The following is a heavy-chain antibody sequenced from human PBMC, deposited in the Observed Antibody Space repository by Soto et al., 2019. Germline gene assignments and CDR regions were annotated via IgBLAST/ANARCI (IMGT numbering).Heavy chain of an antibody. D-gene: IGHD3-22*01. V-gene: IGHV4-39*01. CDR1: DGSMNSDSSY. J-gene: IGHJ4*02. Sequence: QLQLQESGPGLVKPSETLSLTCRVSDGSMNSDSSYWGWIRQPPGKGREWIGVINHSGSTYHNLSLKGRVTMSVDASRNKFSLKLTSMTAADTAVYYCARLGGYVSVGYYYLWDSWGQGTLVTVSS. CDR2: INHSGST. CDR3: ARLGGYVSVGYYYLWDS.